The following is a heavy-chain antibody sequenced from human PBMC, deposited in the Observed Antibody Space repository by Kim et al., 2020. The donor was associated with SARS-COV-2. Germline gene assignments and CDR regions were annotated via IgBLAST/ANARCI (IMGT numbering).Heavy chain of an antibody. CDR2: INTNTGNP. CDR3: ARDVGSGWWRLAAWFDP. V-gene: IGHV7-4-1*02. J-gene: IGHJ5*02. Sequence: ASVKVSCKASGYTFTSYAMNWVRQAPGQGLEWMGWINTNTGNPTYAQGFTGRFVFSLDTSVSTAYLQISSLKAEDTAVYYCARDVGSGWWRLAAWFDPWGQGTLVTVSS. CDR1: GYTFTSYA. D-gene: IGHD6-19*01.